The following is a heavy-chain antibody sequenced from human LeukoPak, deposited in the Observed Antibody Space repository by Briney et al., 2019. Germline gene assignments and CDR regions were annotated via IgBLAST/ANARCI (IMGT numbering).Heavy chain of an antibody. Sequence: GGSLRLSCAASGFTFSSNGMHWVRHAPGKGLEWVAFIRFDGSNTYYADSVKGRLTISRDTSKNTLYLQMNSLRPEDTAVYYCAKAGGSSWAVLDYWGQGTLVTVSS. CDR2: IRFDGSNT. CDR3: AKAGGSSWAVLDY. V-gene: IGHV3-30*02. CDR1: GFTFSSNG. J-gene: IGHJ4*02. D-gene: IGHD6-13*01.